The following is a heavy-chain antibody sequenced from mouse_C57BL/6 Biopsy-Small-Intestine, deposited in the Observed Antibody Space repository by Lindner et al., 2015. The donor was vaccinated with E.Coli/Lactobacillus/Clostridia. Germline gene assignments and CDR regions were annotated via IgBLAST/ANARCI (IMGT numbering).Heavy chain of an antibody. CDR1: GFNIKDYY. CDR3: ARGGYYGSGDY. CDR2: IDPEDGET. V-gene: IGHV14-2*01. D-gene: IGHD1-1*01. J-gene: IGHJ2*01. Sequence: VQLQESGAELVKPGASVKLSCTASGFNIKDYYMHWVKQRTEQGLEWIGRIDPEDGETKYAPKCQGKATITADTSSNTAYLQLSSLTSEDTAVYYCARGGYYGSGDYWGQGTTLTVSS.